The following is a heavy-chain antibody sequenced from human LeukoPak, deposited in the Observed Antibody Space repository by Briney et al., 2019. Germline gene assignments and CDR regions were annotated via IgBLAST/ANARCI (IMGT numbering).Heavy chain of an antibody. D-gene: IGHD6-13*01. V-gene: IGHV3-23*01. CDR3: ARGTAWYSSSWYFDY. J-gene: IGHJ4*02. CDR2: ISGSGGST. Sequence: GGSLRLSCAASGFTFSSYAMSWVRQAPGNGLEWVSAISGSGGSTYYADSVKGRFTISRDNSKNTLYLQMNSLRADDTAVYYCARGTAWYSSSWYFDYWGRGTLVTVSS. CDR1: GFTFSSYA.